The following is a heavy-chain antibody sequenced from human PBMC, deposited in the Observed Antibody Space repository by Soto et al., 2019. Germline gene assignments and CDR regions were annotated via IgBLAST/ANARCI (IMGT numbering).Heavy chain of an antibody. CDR2: INPNSGGT. V-gene: IGHV1-2*02. J-gene: IGHJ6*02. CDR3: ARGLNWNAGMDV. D-gene: IGHD1-1*01. CDR1: GYTFTGYY. Sequence: ASVKVSCKASGYTFTGYYMHWVRQAPGQGLEWMGWINPNSGGTNYAQKFQGRVTMTRDTSIGTAYMELSRLRSDDTAVYYCARGLNWNAGMDVWGQGTTVTVSS.